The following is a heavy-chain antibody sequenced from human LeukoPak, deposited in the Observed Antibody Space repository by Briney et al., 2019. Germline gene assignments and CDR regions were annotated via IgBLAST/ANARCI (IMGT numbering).Heavy chain of an antibody. CDR1: GGSISSSSNH. J-gene: IGHJ5*02. V-gene: IGHV4-39*01. D-gene: IGHD2-2*01. CDR3: ARVVPAAFWFDP. Sequence: SETLSLTCTVSGGSISSSSNHWGWIRQPPGKGLEWIGSIYYSGSTYYNPSLKSRVTISVDTSKNQFSLKLSSVTAADTAVYYCARVVPAAFWFDPWGQGTLVTVSS. CDR2: IYYSGST.